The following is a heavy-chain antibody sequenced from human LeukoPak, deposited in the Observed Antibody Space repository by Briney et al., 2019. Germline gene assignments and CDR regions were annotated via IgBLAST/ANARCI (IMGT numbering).Heavy chain of an antibody. CDR2: ISSSSSYI. V-gene: IGHV3-21*01. CDR1: GFTFSSYS. Sequence: PGGSLRLSCAASGFTFSSYSMNWVRQAPGKGLEWVSSISSSSSYIYYADSVKGRFTISRDNAKNSLYLQMNSLRAEDTAVYYCARDLLYCSSTSCHFMDVWGKGTTVTVSS. J-gene: IGHJ6*03. D-gene: IGHD2-2*01. CDR3: ARDLLYCSSTSCHFMDV.